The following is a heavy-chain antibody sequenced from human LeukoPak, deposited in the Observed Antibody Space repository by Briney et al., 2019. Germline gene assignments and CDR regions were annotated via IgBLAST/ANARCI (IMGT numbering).Heavy chain of an antibody. CDR3: ARQTGSGLFILP. V-gene: IGHV4-38-2*02. J-gene: IGHJ4*02. CDR1: GYSISSGYY. D-gene: IGHD3/OR15-3a*01. CDR2: VWHSGST. Sequence: PSETLSLTRTVSGYSISSGYYWGWIRQSPGKGLEWIGNVWHSGSTYYNPSLKSRITISVDTPKNQFSLSLSSVTVADTAVYYCARQTGSGLFILPGGQGTLVTVSS.